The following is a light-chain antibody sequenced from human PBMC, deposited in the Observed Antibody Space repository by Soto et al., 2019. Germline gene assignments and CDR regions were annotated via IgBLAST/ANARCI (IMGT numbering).Light chain of an antibody. Sequence: EIVMTRSPATLAVSPGEGATLSCRASQSVNSNLAWYQQTRGQAPRLFMFDASTRATGIPDRFSGSGSGTEFTLTISSLQPEDFATYYCLQDYNYPRTCGQGTKVDIK. CDR3: LQDYNYPRT. CDR2: DAS. CDR1: QSVNSN. J-gene: IGKJ1*01. V-gene: IGKV3-15*01.